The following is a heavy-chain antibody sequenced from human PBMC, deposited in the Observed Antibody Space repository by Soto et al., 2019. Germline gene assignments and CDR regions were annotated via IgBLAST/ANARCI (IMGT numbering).Heavy chain of an antibody. D-gene: IGHD2-21*01. Sequence: PGGSLRLSCAASGFTFSDYGIDWIRQAPGKGLEWVAVISHEGGTQYYADSVRGRFTVSRDNSKNILYLQMNSLRAEDTAVYYCANSLPRGPGVDWGQGTLVTVSS. CDR1: GFTFSDYG. J-gene: IGHJ4*02. CDR3: ANSLPRGPGVD. V-gene: IGHV3-33*08. CDR2: ISHEGGTQ.